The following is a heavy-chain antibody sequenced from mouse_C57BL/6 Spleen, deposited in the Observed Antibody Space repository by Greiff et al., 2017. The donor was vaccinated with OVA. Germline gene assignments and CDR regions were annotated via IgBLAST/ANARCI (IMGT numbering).Heavy chain of an antibody. J-gene: IGHJ1*03. Sequence: QVQLQQPGAELVRPGSSVKLSCKASGYTFTSYWMDWVKQRPGQGLEWIGNIYPSDSETHYNQKFKDKATLPVDKSSSTAYMQLSSLTSEDSAVYYCARRGFLGGYFDVWGTGTTVTVSS. V-gene: IGHV1-61*01. CDR2: IYPSDSET. D-gene: IGHD3-3*01. CDR1: GYTFTSYW. CDR3: ARRGFLGGYFDV.